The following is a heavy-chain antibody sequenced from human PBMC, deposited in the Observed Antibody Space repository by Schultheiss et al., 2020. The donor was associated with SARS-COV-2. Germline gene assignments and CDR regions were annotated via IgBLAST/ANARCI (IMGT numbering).Heavy chain of an antibody. J-gene: IGHJ6*02. V-gene: IGHV3-23*01. D-gene: IGHD6-19*01. CDR2: ISGSGGST. CDR3: AKDRRSGWYWPYYYYGMDV. Sequence: GSLRLSCAASGFTFSSYAMSWVRQAPGKGLEWVSAISGSGGSTYYADSVKGRFTISRDNSKNTLYLQMNSLRAEDTAVYYCAKDRRSGWYWPYYYYGMDVWGQGTTVTVSS. CDR1: GFTFSSYA.